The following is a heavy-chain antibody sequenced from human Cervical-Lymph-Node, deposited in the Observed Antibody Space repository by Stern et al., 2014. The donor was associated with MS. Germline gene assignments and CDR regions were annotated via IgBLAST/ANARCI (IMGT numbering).Heavy chain of an antibody. CDR2: IIPRSGDP. V-gene: IGHV1-2*02. J-gene: IGHJ4*02. D-gene: IGHD4-17*01. CDR1: GNTFVHYH. Sequence: VQLLESGAEVKKPGASLKISCKASGNTFVHYHVHWVRQAPGQALEWMGWIIPRSGDPNSEQKFQGRVTMTRDSSIPTAYIELRRLNSDDAAMYFCARGRYGDPFDSWGQGTLITVSS. CDR3: ARGRYGDPFDS.